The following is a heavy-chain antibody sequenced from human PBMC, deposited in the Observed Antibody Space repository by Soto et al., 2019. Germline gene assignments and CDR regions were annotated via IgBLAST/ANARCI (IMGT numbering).Heavy chain of an antibody. V-gene: IGHV1-8*01. J-gene: IGHJ4*02. D-gene: IGHD3-3*01. CDR3: AAASYDFWSGYYPAPFHY. CDR1: GYTFTSYD. Sequence: ASVKVSCKASGYTFTSYDINWVRQATGQGLEWMGWMNPNSGNTGYAQKFQGRVTMTRNTSISTAYMELSSLRSEDTAVYYCAAASYDFWSGYYPAPFHYWGQGTLVTVSS. CDR2: MNPNSGNT.